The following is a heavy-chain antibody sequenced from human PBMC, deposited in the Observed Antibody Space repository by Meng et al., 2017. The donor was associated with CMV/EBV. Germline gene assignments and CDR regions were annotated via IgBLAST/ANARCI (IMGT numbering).Heavy chain of an antibody. D-gene: IGHD2-2*01. CDR1: GGTFSSYD. J-gene: IGHJ6*02. CDR2: IIPIRGIA. Sequence: SVQVSCKASGGTFSSYDISWVRQAPGQGLEWMGGIIPIRGIANYAQKLQGRVTITADKSTNTNYMELSSLRSEDTDVYYCARGGYCSSTSCRDYYYYGMDVWGQGTTVTVSS. V-gene: IGHV1-69*10. CDR3: ARGGYCSSTSCRDYYYYGMDV.